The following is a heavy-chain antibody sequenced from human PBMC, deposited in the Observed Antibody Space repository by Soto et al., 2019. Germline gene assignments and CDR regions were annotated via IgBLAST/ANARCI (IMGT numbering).Heavy chain of an antibody. V-gene: IGHV4-4*07. D-gene: IGHD1-1*01. J-gene: IGHJ5*02. Sequence: PSETLSLTCTVSGASISGFYWSWIRKPAGKGLEWIGRIYATGTTDYNPSLKIRVIMSVDTSKKQFSMKLRSVTAADTAVYYCVKDGTKTVRDWFDPWGQGISVTV. CDR1: GASISGFY. CDR2: IYATGTT. CDR3: VKDGTKTVRDWFDP.